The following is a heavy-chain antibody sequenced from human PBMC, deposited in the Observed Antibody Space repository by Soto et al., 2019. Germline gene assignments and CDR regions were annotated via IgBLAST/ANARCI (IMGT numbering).Heavy chain of an antibody. CDR3: ARDRSIGVTMVRGVTSIHHNWFDP. CDR1: GGSVSSGSYY. D-gene: IGHD3-10*01. V-gene: IGHV4-61*01. CDR2: IYYSGST. Sequence: SETLSLTCTVSGGSVSSGSYYWSWIRQPPGKGLEWIGYIYYSGSTNYNPSLKSRVTISVDTSKNQFSLKLSSVTAADTAVYYCARDRSIGVTMVRGVTSIHHNWFDPWGQGTLVTVSS. J-gene: IGHJ5*02.